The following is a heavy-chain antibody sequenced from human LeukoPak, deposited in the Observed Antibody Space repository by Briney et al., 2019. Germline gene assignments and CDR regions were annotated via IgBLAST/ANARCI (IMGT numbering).Heavy chain of an antibody. V-gene: IGHV4-59*08. CDR1: GGSISNYY. CDR2: IYYSGST. D-gene: IGHD5-12*01. CDR3: AKHRYSGFAFDP. Sequence: SETLSLTCTVSGGSISNYYWSWIRQSPGKGLEWIGYIYYSGSTNYNPSLMSRVSMSVDTSKNQFSLKLSSVTAADTALYYCAKHRYSGFAFDPWGQGTLVTVSS. J-gene: IGHJ5*02.